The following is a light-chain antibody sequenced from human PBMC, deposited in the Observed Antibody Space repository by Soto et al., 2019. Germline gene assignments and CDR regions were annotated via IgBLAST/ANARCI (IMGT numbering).Light chain of an antibody. CDR1: QSVGSS. CDR2: DAF. Sequence: DIVLTQSPATLSLSPGERATLSRRASQSVGSSLAWYQQKAGQAPRLLMYDAFIRATGIPARFSGSGFGTDFTLTISSLEPEDFAVYYCLQRSNWPNTFGHGTKLEIK. CDR3: LQRSNWPNT. V-gene: IGKV3-11*01. J-gene: IGKJ2*01.